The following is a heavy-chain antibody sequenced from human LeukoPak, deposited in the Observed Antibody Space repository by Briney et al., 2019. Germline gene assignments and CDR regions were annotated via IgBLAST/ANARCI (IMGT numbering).Heavy chain of an antibody. J-gene: IGHJ4*02. V-gene: IGHV3-23*01. D-gene: IGHD2-2*01. CDR1: GFTFSRYA. CDR3: AKDGEGEVPTAIGY. CDR2: ISGGGGST. Sequence: GGSLRLSCAASGFTFSRYAMSWVRQAPGKGLEWVSAISGGGGSTYNADSVKGRFSVSRDNPKNTLYLQMNSLRAEDTAIYFCAKDGEGEVPTAIGYWGQGPLVIVSS.